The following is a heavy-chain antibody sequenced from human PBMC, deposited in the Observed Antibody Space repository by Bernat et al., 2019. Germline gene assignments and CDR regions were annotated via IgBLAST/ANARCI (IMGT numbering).Heavy chain of an antibody. CDR1: GFTFSSYE. D-gene: IGHD5-12*01. Sequence: EVQLVESGGGLVQPGGSLRLSCAASGFTFSSYEMNWVRQAPGKGLEWVSFISSSGSTIYYADSVKGRCTISRNNAKNSLYLQMNSLRAEDTAVYYCAREQYDGYVTFDFWGQGTLVTVSS. J-gene: IGHJ4*02. CDR3: AREQYDGYVTFDF. V-gene: IGHV3-48*03. CDR2: ISSSGSTI.